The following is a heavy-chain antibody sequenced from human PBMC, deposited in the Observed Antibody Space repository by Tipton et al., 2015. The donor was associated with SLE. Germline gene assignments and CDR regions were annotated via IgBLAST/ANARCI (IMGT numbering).Heavy chain of an antibody. D-gene: IGHD2-2*01. J-gene: IGHJ6*03. V-gene: IGHV4-34*01. CDR3: ARDRGIPVGNFMDV. CDR2: INHSGST. Sequence: LRLSCAVYGGSFSGYYCSWIRQPPGKGLEWIGEINHSGSTNYNPSLKSRVTISVDTSKNQFSLKLSSVTATDTAVYYCARDRGIPVGNFMDVWGKGTTVIVSS. CDR1: GGSFSGYY.